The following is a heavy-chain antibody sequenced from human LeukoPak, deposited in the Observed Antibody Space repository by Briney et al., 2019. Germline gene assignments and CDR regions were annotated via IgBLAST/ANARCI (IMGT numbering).Heavy chain of an antibody. J-gene: IGHJ6*03. Sequence: GGSLRLSCTASGFTFNNYSMSWVRQAPGKGLEWVSSITSISTYIYFADSMKGRFTISRDNAKNSLYPQMNSLRAEDTAVYYCARYGSGSYYSGDYYYYYMDVWGKGTTVTVSS. CDR3: ARYGSGSYYSGDYYYYYMDV. D-gene: IGHD3-10*01. CDR1: GFTFNNYS. V-gene: IGHV3-21*01. CDR2: ITSISTYI.